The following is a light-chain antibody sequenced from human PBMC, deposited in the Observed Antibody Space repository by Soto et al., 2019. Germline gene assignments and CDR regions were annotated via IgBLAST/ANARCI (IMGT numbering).Light chain of an antibody. CDR3: SSYAGSNNLV. J-gene: IGLJ2*01. Sequence: QSALTQPPSASGSPRQSVTISCTGTSSDVGAYNYVSWFQQHPGKAPKLMIYEVNKRPSGVPDRFSGSKSGNTASLTVSGLQAEDEAAYYCSSYAGSNNLVFGGGTKLTVL. V-gene: IGLV2-8*01. CDR1: SSDVGAYNY. CDR2: EVN.